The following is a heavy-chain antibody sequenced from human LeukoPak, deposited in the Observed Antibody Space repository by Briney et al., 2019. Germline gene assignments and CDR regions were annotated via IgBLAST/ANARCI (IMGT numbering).Heavy chain of an antibody. Sequence: VASVKVSCKASGYTFTRYYMHWVRQAPGQGLEWMGWINPNSGGTNYAQKFQGRVTMTRDTSISTAYMELSWLRSDDTAVYYCATGRGIAVAGPAFDHWGQGTLVTVSS. CDR3: ATGRGIAVAGPAFDH. CDR2: INPNSGGT. D-gene: IGHD6-19*01. J-gene: IGHJ4*02. V-gene: IGHV1-2*02. CDR1: GYTFTRYY.